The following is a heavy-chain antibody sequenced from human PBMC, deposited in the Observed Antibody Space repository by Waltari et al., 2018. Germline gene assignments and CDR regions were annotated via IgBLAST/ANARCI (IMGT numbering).Heavy chain of an antibody. Sequence: QVQLVQSGAEVKKPGSSVKVSCKASGGTFSSYAISWVRKAPGQGLEWMGGIIPILGIANYAQNFQVRVTITADESTSTAYMELSSLRSEDTAVYYCARGVEPYYFDYWGQGTLVTVSS. J-gene: IGHJ4*02. D-gene: IGHD1-26*01. CDR3: ARGVEPYYFDY. CDR2: IIPILGIA. CDR1: GGTFSSYA. V-gene: IGHV1-69*04.